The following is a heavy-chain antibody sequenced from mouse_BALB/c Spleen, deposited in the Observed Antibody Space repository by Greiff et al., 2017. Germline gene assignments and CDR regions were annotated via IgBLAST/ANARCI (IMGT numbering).Heavy chain of an antibody. D-gene: IGHD1-1*01. CDR2: ISSGGSYT. Sequence: EVKLIESGGGLVKPGGSLKLSCAASGFTFSSYAMSWVRQSPEKRLEWVAEISSGGSYTYYPDTVTGRFTISRDNAKNTLYLEMSSLRSEDTAMYYCARDWRYYGSSYAMDYWGQGTSVTVSS. J-gene: IGHJ4*01. V-gene: IGHV5-9-4*01. CDR3: ARDWRYYGSSYAMDY. CDR1: GFTFSSYA.